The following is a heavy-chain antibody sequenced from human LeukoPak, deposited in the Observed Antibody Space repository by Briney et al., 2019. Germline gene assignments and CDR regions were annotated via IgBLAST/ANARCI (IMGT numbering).Heavy chain of an antibody. CDR3: ARGVGANLDY. J-gene: IGHJ4*02. CDR1: GGSISSGSYY. V-gene: IGHV4-61*02. D-gene: IGHD1-26*01. CDR2: IYTSGST. Sequence: SQTLSLTCTVSGGSISSGSYYWSWIRQPAGKGLEWIGRIYTSGSTNYNPSLKSRVTISVDTSKNQFSLKLSSVNAADSAVYYCARGVGANLDYWGQGTLVTVSS.